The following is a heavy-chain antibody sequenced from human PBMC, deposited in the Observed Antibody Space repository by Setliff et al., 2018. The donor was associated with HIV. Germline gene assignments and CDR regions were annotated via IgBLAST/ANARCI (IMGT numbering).Heavy chain of an antibody. CDR2: INPRGGIT. J-gene: IGHJ4*02. CDR3: ATTQDGPGGNYFDS. V-gene: IGHV1-46*01. Sequence: ASVKVSCKASEYTFTIYYIHWVRQALGQGFEWMGIINPRGGITTYSQNFQGRVTMTRDTSTSTIYTELSSLRSEDTAVYYCATTQDGPGGNYFDSWGQGTLVTVSS. D-gene: IGHD3-16*01. CDR1: EYTFTIYY.